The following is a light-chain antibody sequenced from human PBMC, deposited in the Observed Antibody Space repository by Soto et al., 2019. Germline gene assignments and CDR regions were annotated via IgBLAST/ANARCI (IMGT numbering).Light chain of an antibody. Sequence: DIVMTQSPLSLPVTPGEPASISCRSSQSLLHSNGYNYLDWYLQKPGQSPQLLIYLGSNRASGVPDRFSGSGSGTDFTLKISRVEAEYVGVYYCMQALQTPRGSTFGPGTKVDIK. V-gene: IGKV2-28*01. CDR2: LGS. J-gene: IGKJ3*01. CDR1: QSLLHSNGYNY. CDR3: MQALQTPRGST.